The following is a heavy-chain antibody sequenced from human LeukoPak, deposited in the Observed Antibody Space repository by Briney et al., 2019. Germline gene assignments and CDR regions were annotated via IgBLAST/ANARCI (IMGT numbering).Heavy chain of an antibody. CDR3: AREDGYCSSTSCLKDV. D-gene: IGHD2-2*03. CDR1: GYTLTSYL. J-gene: IGHJ6*02. Sequence: SMKVSCKASGYTLTSYLIHWVRQAPGQGLEWMGGIIPIFGTANYAQKFQGRVTITADESTSTAYMELSSLRSEDTAVYYCAREDGYCSSTSCLKDVWGQGTTVTVSS. CDR2: IIPIFGTA. V-gene: IGHV1-69*13.